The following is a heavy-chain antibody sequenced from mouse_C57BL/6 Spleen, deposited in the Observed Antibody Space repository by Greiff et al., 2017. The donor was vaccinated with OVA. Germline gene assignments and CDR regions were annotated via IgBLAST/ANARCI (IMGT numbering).Heavy chain of an antibody. CDR1: GFTFSDYY. J-gene: IGHJ2*01. CDR3: ARGCYDY. Sequence: EVQRVESGGGLVQPGGSLKLSCAASGFTFSDYYMYWVRQTPEKRLEWVAYISNGGGSTYYPDTVKGRFTISRDNAKNTLYLQMSRLKSEDTAMYYCARGCYDYWLQGTTLTVSS. CDR2: ISNGGGST. D-gene: IGHD2-12*01. V-gene: IGHV5-12*01.